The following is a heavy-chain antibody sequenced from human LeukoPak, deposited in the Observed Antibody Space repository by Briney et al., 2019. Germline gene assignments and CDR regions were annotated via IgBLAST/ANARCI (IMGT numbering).Heavy chain of an antibody. Sequence: SETLPLTCTVSGGSISSRSYYWGWIRQPPGKGLEWIGSIYYSGSTYFNPSLKSRVTISVDTSKNQFSLRLNSVTAADTAVFYCARHQERGGSGWAFDYWGQGTLVTVSS. V-gene: IGHV4-39*01. CDR2: IYYSGST. CDR3: ARHQERGGSGWAFDY. CDR1: GGSISSRSYY. J-gene: IGHJ4*02. D-gene: IGHD6-19*01.